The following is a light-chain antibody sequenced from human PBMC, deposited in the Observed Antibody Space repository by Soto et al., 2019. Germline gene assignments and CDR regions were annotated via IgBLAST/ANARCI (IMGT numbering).Light chain of an antibody. CDR2: EVN. Sequence: QSALIQPASVSGSPGQSITISCTGTSSDVGDYNYVSWYQQHPDRVPKLIIFEVNNRPSGVSNRFSGSKSGITASLTISGPQAEDEADYYCSSYTNTRTYVFGTGTKLTVL. V-gene: IGLV2-14*01. CDR3: SSYTNTRTYV. J-gene: IGLJ1*01. CDR1: SSDVGDYNY.